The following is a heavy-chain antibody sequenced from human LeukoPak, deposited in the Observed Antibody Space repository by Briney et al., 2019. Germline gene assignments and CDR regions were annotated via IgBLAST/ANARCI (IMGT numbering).Heavy chain of an antibody. J-gene: IGHJ4*02. CDR1: GFTFRSYA. D-gene: IGHD3-22*01. Sequence: PGGSLRLSCADSGFTFRSYAMHWVRQAPGKGLEWVAVISYDGSNKYYADSVKGRFTISRDNSKNTLYLQMNSLRAEDTAVYYCARVRYYDSSGYYYDYWGQGTLVTVSS. CDR2: ISYDGSNK. CDR3: ARVRYYDSSGYYYDY. V-gene: IGHV3-30*01.